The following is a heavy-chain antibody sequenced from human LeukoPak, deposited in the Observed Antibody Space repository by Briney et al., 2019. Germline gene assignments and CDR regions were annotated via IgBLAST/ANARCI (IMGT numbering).Heavy chain of an antibody. J-gene: IGHJ4*02. V-gene: IGHV4-4*02. CDR1: GGSISSSNW. CDR2: IYHSGST. CDR3: ARSPYGSGSYYDY. D-gene: IGHD3-10*01. Sequence: PSETLSLTCAVSGGSISSSNWWSWVRQPPGKGLEWIGEIYHSGSTNYNPSLKSRVTISVDKSKNQFSLKLSSVTAADTAVYYCARSPYGSGSYYDYWGQGTLVTVSS.